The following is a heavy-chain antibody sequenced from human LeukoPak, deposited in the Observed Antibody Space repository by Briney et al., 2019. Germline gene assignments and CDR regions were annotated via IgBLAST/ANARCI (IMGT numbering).Heavy chain of an antibody. CDR1: GYIFTSYY. CDR3: ARTFYEQMPHFDY. D-gene: IGHD3-16*01. V-gene: IGHV1-46*01. CDR2: INPSGGDT. Sequence: ASVKVSCKASGYIFTSYYMHWVRQAPGQGLEWMGIINPSGGDTTYAQKFQCRLSMTRDMSTSTVYMELSSLRSEDTAVYYCARTFYEQMPHFDYWGQGTLVTVSS. J-gene: IGHJ4*02.